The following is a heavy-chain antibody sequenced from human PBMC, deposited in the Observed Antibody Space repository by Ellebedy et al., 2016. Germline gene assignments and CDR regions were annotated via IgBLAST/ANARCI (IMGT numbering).Heavy chain of an antibody. V-gene: IGHV3-53*01. D-gene: IGHD6-19*01. CDR1: GFTVSSNY. J-gene: IGHJ4*02. CDR2: IYSGGST. CDR3: ARGIAVAGTVDY. Sequence: GGSLRLSXAASGFTVSSNYMSWVRQAPGKGLEWVSVIYSGGSTYYADSVKGRFTISRDNSKNTLYLQMNSLRAEDTAVYYCARGIAVAGTVDYWGQGTLVTVSS.